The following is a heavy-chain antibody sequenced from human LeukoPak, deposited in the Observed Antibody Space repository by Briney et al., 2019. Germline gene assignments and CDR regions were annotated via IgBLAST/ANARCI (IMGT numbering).Heavy chain of an antibody. CDR3: ARELYGSGITY. Sequence: GGSLRLSCAASGFTFSSYSMNWVRQAPGKGLEWVSYISSTNGYIYYADSVRGRFTISRDNAKNSLSLQMNSLRAEDTAVYYCARELYGSGITYWGQGTLVTVSS. J-gene: IGHJ4*02. CDR2: ISSTNGYI. CDR1: GFTFSSYS. D-gene: IGHD3-10*01. V-gene: IGHV3-21*01.